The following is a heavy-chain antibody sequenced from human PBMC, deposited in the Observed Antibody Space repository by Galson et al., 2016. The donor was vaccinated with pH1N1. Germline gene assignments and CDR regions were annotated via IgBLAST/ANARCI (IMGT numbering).Heavy chain of an antibody. CDR2: IYPGDSDT. V-gene: IGHV5-51*03. CDR3: ARYAVTYYYDSSGYPVWYFDL. D-gene: IGHD3-22*01. Sequence: QSGAEVKKPGESLKISCKGSGYSFTSYWIGWVRQMPGKGLEWMGIIYPGDSDTRYSPSFQGQVTISADKSTSTAYLQWSSLKASDTAIYYCARYAVTYYYDSSGYPVWYFDLWGRGTLVTVSS. CDR1: GYSFTSYW. J-gene: IGHJ2*01.